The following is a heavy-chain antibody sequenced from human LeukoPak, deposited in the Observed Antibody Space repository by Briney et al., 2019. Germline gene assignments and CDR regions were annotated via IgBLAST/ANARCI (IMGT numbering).Heavy chain of an antibody. V-gene: IGHV3-7*01. J-gene: IGHJ4*02. Sequence: GGSLRLSCVASGFSFSTYWMSWVRQAPGKGLEWVANIKQDGSEKYYVDSVKGRFTISRDNAKNSLYLQTNSLRAEDTAVYYCARGPRYYYDSSGYSYFDYWGQGTLVTVSS. CDR1: GFSFSTYW. CDR3: ARGPRYYYDSSGYSYFDY. D-gene: IGHD3-22*01. CDR2: IKQDGSEK.